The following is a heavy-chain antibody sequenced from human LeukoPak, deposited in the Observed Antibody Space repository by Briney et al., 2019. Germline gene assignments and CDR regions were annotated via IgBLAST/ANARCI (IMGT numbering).Heavy chain of an antibody. CDR1: GFTFSSYG. D-gene: IGHD5-12*01. Sequence: GGSLRLSCAASGFTFSSYGMNWVRQAPGKGLEWVSGISPGGGPTYYADSVKGRFTISRDDSKNTLYLQMNNLRAEDTAVYYCAKDGAWLRFDDWGQGILVTVSS. J-gene: IGHJ4*02. CDR2: ISPGGGPT. CDR3: AKDGAWLRFDD. V-gene: IGHV3-23*01.